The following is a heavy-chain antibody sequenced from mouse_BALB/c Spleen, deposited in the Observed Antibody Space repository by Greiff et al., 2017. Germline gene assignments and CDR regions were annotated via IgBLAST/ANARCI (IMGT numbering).Heavy chain of an antibody. D-gene: IGHD1-1*01. V-gene: IGHV14-1*02. Sequence: VQLQQSGAELVRPGALVKLSCKASGFNIKDYYMHWVKQRPEQGLEWIGWIDPENGNTIYDPKFQGKASITADTSSNTAYLQLSSLTSEDTAVYYCASPTIYCYSSDAMDCWGRGTSVTVSA. CDR1: GFNIKDYY. CDR3: ASPTIYCYSSDAMDC. J-gene: IGHJ4*01. CDR2: IDPENGNT.